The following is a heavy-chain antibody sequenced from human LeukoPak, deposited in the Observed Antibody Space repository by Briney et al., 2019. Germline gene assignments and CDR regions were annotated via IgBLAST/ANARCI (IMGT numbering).Heavy chain of an antibody. CDR3: ARGGWSGYFDN. J-gene: IGHJ4*02. D-gene: IGHD2-15*01. V-gene: IGHV3-23*01. CDR2: VVGNGGNT. CDR1: GFTFSNYA. Sequence: PGGSLRLSCGASGFTFSNYAMSWVRQAPGKGLEWVSTVVGNGGNTNYADSVKGRFTISRDNSKNTVFVQMNSLRAEDTAVYYCARGGWSGYFDNWGQGTLVTVSS.